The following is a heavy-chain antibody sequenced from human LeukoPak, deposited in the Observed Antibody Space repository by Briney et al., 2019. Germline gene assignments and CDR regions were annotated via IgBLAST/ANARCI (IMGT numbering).Heavy chain of an antibody. D-gene: IGHD5-18*01. CDR2: IDQGGSEK. J-gene: IGHJ4*02. CDR3: ARDEVRRPYNY. V-gene: IGHV3-7*01. Sequence: GGSLRLSCAASGFTFTSYWMTWVRQAPGKGLEWVANIDQGGSEKNYVDSVKGRFTISRDNAKNSLYLQMNSLRTEDTAVYYCARDEVRRPYNYWGRGTLVTVSS. CDR1: GFTFTSYW.